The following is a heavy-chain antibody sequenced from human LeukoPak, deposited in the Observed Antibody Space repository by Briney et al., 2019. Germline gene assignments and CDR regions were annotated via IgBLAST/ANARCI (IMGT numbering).Heavy chain of an antibody. J-gene: IGHJ5*02. D-gene: IGHD2-2*01. CDR3: ARGGEDIVVVPAARPNWFDP. CDR2: ISSSGSTI. V-gene: IGHV3-11*01. Sequence: GGSLRLSCAASGFTFSDYYMSWIRQAPGKGLEWVSYISSSGSTIYYADSVKGRLTISRDNAKNSLYPQMNSLRAEDTAVYYCARGGEDIVVVPAARPNWFDPWGQGTLVTVSS. CDR1: GFTFSDYY.